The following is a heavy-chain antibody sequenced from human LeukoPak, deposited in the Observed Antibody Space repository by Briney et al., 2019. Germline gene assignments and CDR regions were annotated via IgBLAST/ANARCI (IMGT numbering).Heavy chain of an antibody. V-gene: IGHV3-23*01. J-gene: IGHJ4*02. CDR3: AKAHCSSTSCSRADN. D-gene: IGHD2-2*01. Sequence: GGSLRLSCVASGFTFTRNAMAWVRQAPGKGPEWGSAIDGSGGTTFYADSVKGRVTISRVQSTNTVYLQMNSLRADDTAVYYCAKAHCSSTSCSRADNWGQGTLVTVSS. CDR2: IDGSGGTT. CDR1: GFTFTRNA.